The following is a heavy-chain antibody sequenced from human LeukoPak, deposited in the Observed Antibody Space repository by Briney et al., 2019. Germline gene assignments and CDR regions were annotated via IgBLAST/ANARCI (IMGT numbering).Heavy chain of an antibody. CDR2: ISSSSSYI. Sequence: GGSLRLSCAASGFTFSSYSMNWVRQAPGKGLEWVSSISSSSSYIYYADSVKGRFTISRDNAKNSLYLQMNSLRAEDTAVYYCARHRLEWFSRVHNWFDPWGQGTLVTVSS. D-gene: IGHD3-3*01. V-gene: IGHV3-21*01. CDR3: ARHRLEWFSRVHNWFDP. J-gene: IGHJ5*02. CDR1: GFTFSSYS.